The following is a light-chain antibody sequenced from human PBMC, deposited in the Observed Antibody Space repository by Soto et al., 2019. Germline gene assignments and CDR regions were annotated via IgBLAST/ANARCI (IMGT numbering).Light chain of an antibody. Sequence: QSVLTQPPSASGTPGQRVTISCSGGSSNIETNTVNWYQHLPGTAPKVLIYGNNQRPSGVPDRFSGFKSGTSASLAISGLQSEDEADYFCAAWDDSLNGWVFGGGTKLTVL. J-gene: IGLJ3*02. CDR2: GNN. CDR3: AAWDDSLNGWV. CDR1: SSNIETNT. V-gene: IGLV1-44*01.